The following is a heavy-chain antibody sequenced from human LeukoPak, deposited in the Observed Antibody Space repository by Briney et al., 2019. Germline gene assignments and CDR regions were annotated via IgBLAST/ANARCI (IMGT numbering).Heavy chain of an antibody. CDR2: IKSKTAGGTT. CDR1: GFTFNNAW. V-gene: IGHV3-15*01. CDR3: TTDSGDYGDYVRK. D-gene: IGHD4-17*01. Sequence: GGSLKLSRAASGFTFNNAWLSWIRQAPGKGLEWVGRIKSKTAGGTTDYPAPVKGRFTISRDDSKNMLYLQMNSLKTEDTAVYYCTTDSGDYGDYVRKWGQGTLVTVSS. J-gene: IGHJ4*02.